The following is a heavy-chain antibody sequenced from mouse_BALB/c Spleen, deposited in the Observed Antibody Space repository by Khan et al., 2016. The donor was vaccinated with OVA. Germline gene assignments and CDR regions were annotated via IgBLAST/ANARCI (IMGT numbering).Heavy chain of an antibody. J-gene: IGHJ4*01. V-gene: IGHV1S41*01. D-gene: IGHD1-1*02. CDR3: ARENYYGRGCYAMDY. Sequence: DLVKPGTSVKLSCKASGYTFTSYWISWIKQRPGQGLEWIGRIGPGSSNSYYNEMFKGKASLTVDTSSSTAYIQLSSLSSEDSAVYFCARENYYGRGCYAMDYWGQGSSVTVSS. CDR2: IGPGSSNS. CDR1: GYTFTSYW.